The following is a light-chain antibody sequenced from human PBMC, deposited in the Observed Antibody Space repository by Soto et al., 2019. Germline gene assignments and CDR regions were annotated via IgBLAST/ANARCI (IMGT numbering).Light chain of an antibody. CDR3: QQSYTAPWIT. J-gene: IGKJ5*01. Sequence: IQMTQSPSSLSASVGDRVTITCRASQSISNYLNWYQQKPGKAPKLLIYTASSLESEVPSRFSGSGSGTDFTLTISSVQPEDFATYYCQQSYTAPWITFGQGTRLEI. CDR1: QSISNY. CDR2: TAS. V-gene: IGKV1-39*01.